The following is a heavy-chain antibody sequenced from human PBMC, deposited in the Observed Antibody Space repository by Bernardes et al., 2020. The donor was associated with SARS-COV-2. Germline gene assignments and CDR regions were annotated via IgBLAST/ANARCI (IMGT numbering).Heavy chain of an antibody. Sequence: SLRLSCAASGFTFSSYAMSWVRQAPGKGLEWVSAISGSGGSTYYADSVKGRFTISRDNSKNTLCLQMNSLRAEDTAVYYCAKVGNWNYDWFDPWGQGTLVTVSS. CDR3: AKVGNWNYDWFDP. D-gene: IGHD1-7*01. CDR1: GFTFSSYA. CDR2: ISGSGGST. V-gene: IGHV3-23*01. J-gene: IGHJ5*02.